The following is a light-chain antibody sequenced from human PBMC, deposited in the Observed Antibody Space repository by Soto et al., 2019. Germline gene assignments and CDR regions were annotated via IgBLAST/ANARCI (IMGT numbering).Light chain of an antibody. Sequence: DIQMTQSPSSLSASVGDRVTFTCRASQTISTYLNWYQQKTGKPPELLIYAATFLESGVPSRFSGSGSGTDFTLTISSLQPEDFGTYYCLHFNNFPLTFGGGTKVEVK. J-gene: IGKJ4*01. CDR2: AAT. V-gene: IGKV1-39*01. CDR3: LHFNNFPLT. CDR1: QTISTY.